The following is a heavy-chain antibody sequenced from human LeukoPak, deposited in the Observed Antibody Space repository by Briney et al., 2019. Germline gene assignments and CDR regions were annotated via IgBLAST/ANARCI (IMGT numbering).Heavy chain of an antibody. CDR1: GGSISSYY. J-gene: IGHJ6*03. D-gene: IGHD1-26*01. CDR2: IYYSGST. V-gene: IGHV4-59*01. Sequence: SETLSLTCTVSGGSISSYYWSWIRQPPGKGLEWIGNIYYSGSTNYNPSLKSRVTISVDTSKNQFSLKLSSVTAADTAVYYCARSNRKTQLLTYYYYMDVWGKGTTVTVSS. CDR3: ARSNRKTQLLTYYYYMDV.